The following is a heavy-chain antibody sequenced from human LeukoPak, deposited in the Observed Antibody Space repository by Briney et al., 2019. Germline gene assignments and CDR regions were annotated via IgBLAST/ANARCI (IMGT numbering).Heavy chain of an antibody. CDR2: ISNNGGYT. CDR1: GFTFSSSA. D-gene: IGHD2-15*01. CDR3: AKQLGYCSDGSCYFPY. V-gene: IGHV3-23*01. Sequence: GGSLRLSCAASGFTFSSSAMSRVRQAPGEGLEWVSAISNNGGYTYYADSVQGRFTISRDNSKSTLCLQMNSLRAEDTAVYYCAKQLGYCSDGSCYFPYWGQGTLVTVSS. J-gene: IGHJ4*02.